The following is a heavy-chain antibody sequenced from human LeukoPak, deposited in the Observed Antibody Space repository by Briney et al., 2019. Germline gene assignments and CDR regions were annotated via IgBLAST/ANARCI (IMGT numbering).Heavy chain of an antibody. J-gene: IGHJ5*02. V-gene: IGHV1-69*13. CDR3: ARGSLYYDFWSGGNWFDP. Sequence: GASVKVSCKASGGTFSSYAISWVRQAPGQGLEWMGGIIPIFGTANYAQKFQGRVTITADESTSTAYMELSSLRSEDTAVYYCARGSLYYDFWSGGNWFDPWGQGTLVTVSS. CDR2: IIPIFGTA. CDR1: GGTFSSYA. D-gene: IGHD3-3*01.